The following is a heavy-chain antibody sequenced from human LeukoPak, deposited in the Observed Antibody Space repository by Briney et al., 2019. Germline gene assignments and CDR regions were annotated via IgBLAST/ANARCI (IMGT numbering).Heavy chain of an antibody. J-gene: IGHJ3*02. V-gene: IGHV3-9*01. D-gene: IGHD5-24*01. CDR3: AKDMGTGERWLQFGAFDI. CDR1: GFTFDDYA. CDR2: ISWNSGSI. Sequence: PGRSLRLSCAASGFTFDDYAVHWVRQAPGKGLEWVSGISWNSGSIGYADSVKGRFTISRDNAKNSLYLQMNSLRAEDTALYYCAKDMGTGERWLQFGAFDIWGQGTMVTVSS.